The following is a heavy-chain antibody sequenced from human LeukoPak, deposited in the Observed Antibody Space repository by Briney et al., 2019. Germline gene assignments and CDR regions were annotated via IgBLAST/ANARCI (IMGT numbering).Heavy chain of an antibody. CDR1: GGSFSGYY. V-gene: IGHV4-34*01. J-gene: IGHJ3*02. D-gene: IGHD6-19*01. Sequence: PSETLSLTCAVYGGSFSGYYWSWIRQPPGKGLEWIGEINHSGSTNYNPSLKSRVTISVDTSKDQFSLKLSSVTAEDTAVYYCAREASSRGQWLTYDAFDIWGQGTMVTVSS. CDR2: INHSGST. CDR3: AREASSRGQWLTYDAFDI.